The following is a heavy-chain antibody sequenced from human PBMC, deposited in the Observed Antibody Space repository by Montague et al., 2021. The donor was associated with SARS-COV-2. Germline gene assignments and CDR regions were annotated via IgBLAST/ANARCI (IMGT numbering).Heavy chain of an antibody. D-gene: IGHD3-9*01. CDR2: IHIGGTS. V-gene: IGHV4-39*07. CDR1: GDSISSGGYF. J-gene: IGHJ4*02. CDR3: PRSRDWSLGN. Sequence: SETLSLTCTVSGDSISSGGYFWGWIRQPPGKGLEWIASIHIGGTSYLNPSLKSRVTISIDSSKNQFSLNVTSVTAADTAVYFCPRSRDWSLGNWGQGTLATVSS.